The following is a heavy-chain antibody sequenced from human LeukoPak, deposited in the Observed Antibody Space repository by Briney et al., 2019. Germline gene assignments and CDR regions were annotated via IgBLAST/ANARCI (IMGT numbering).Heavy chain of an antibody. J-gene: IGHJ6*02. Sequence: SETLSLTCTVSGGSINTYYWSWIRQPPGKGLEWIGYIYYSGSTNYNPSLKSRVTMSVDTSKNQFSLELTSVTAADTAVYYCARRYDFWSGYYGMDVWGQGTTVTVSS. V-gene: IGHV4-59*01. CDR2: IYYSGST. D-gene: IGHD3-3*01. CDR3: ARRYDFWSGYYGMDV. CDR1: GGSINTYY.